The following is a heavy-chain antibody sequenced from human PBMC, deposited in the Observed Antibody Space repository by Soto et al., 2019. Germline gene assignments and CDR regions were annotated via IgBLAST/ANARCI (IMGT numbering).Heavy chain of an antibody. D-gene: IGHD2-21*01. Sequence: QVQLVQSGAEVKKPGSSVKVSCKASGGTFSSYTISWVRQAPGQGLEWMGRIIPILGIANYAQKFQGRVTITADKSTSTAYMELSSLRSEDTAVYYCARVYCGGACYRGAHSDYWGQGTLVTVSS. J-gene: IGHJ4*02. CDR2: IIPILGIA. CDR1: GGTFSSYT. CDR3: ARVYCGGACYRGAHSDY. V-gene: IGHV1-69*02.